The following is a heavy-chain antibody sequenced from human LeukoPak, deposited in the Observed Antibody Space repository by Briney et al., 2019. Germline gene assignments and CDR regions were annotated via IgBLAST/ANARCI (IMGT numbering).Heavy chain of an antibody. V-gene: IGHV5-51*01. J-gene: IGHJ4*02. D-gene: IGHD6-19*01. CDR2: IYPGDSDT. CDR1: GYSFTSYW. Sequence: GESLKISCKGSGYSFTSYWIGWVRQMPGKGLEWMGIIYPGDSDTRYSPSFQGQVTISADKSISTTYLQWSSLKASDTAMYYCARPPDYSSGWYSLWRWGQGTLVTVSS. CDR3: ARPPDYSSGWYSLWR.